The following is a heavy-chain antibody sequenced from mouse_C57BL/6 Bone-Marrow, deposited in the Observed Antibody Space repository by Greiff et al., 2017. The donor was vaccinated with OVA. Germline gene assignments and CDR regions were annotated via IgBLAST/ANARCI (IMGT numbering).Heavy chain of an antibody. CDR2: IDPENGDT. J-gene: IGHJ3*01. D-gene: IGHD2-2*01. V-gene: IGHV14-4*01. CDR3: TTSIYYGYDWFAY. Sequence: VQLKQSGAELVRPGASVKLSCTASGFNIKDDYMHWVKQRPEQGLEWIGWIDPENGDTEYASKFQGKATITADTSSNTAYLQLSSLTSEDTAVYYCTTSIYYGYDWFAYWGQGTLVTVS. CDR1: GFNIKDDY.